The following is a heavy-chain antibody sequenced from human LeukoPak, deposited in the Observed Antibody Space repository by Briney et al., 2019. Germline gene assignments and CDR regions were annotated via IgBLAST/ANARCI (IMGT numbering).Heavy chain of an antibody. V-gene: IGHV4-34*01. Sequence: PSETLSLTCAVYGGSFSGYYWSWIRQPPGKGLEWIGEINHSGSTNYNPSLKSRVTISVATSKNQFSLKLSSVTAADTAVYYCARLTGGGSGYSSSWYYFDYWGQGTLVTVSS. CDR2: INHSGST. D-gene: IGHD6-13*01. J-gene: IGHJ4*02. CDR3: ARLTGGGSGYSSSWYYFDY. CDR1: GGSFSGYY.